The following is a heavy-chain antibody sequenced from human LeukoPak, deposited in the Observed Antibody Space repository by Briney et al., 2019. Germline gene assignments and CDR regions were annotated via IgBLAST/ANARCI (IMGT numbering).Heavy chain of an antibody. J-gene: IGHJ4*02. Sequence: GGSLRLSCAASGFTVSSHYMSWVRQAPGKGLEWVSVIYSGGSTYYADSVKGRFTISRDNSKNTLYLQMNSLRAEDTAVHYCARDRWWFGELFEDYWGQGTLVTVSS. V-gene: IGHV3-53*01. CDR3: ARDRWWFGELFEDY. D-gene: IGHD3-10*01. CDR2: IYSGGST. CDR1: GFTVSSHY.